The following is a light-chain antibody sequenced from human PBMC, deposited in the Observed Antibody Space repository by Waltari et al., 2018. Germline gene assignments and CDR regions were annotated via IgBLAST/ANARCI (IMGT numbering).Light chain of an antibody. CDR1: SSNIGEGYD. CDR2: GNS. CDR3: QSYDSSLSGSV. Sequence: QSVLTQPPSVSGAPGQRVTISCTGSSSNIGEGYDVHWYQHLPGTAPKLLIYGNSNRPSGVPDRFSGSKSGTSASLAITGLQAEDEADYYCQSYDSSLSGSVFGGGTKLTVL. J-gene: IGLJ2*01. V-gene: IGLV1-40*01.